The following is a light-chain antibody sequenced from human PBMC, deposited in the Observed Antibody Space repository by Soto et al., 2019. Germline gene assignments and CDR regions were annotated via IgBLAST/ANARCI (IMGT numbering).Light chain of an antibody. CDR2: WAS. V-gene: IGKV4-1*01. J-gene: IGKJ4*01. CDR3: QQYYTNALT. CDR1: QSVLYSSNNKNY. Sequence: DIVLTQSPDSLAVSLGERATINCKSSQSVLYSSNNKNYLAWYQQKPGQPPKLLIYWASTRESGVPDRFSGSGSGTDFTLTTSSLQAADVAVYYCQQYYTNALTFGGGTKVGVK.